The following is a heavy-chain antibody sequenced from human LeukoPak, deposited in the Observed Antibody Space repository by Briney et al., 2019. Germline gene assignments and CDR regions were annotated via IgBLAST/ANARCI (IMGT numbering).Heavy chain of an antibody. V-gene: IGHV4-4*08. CDR3: ARMYGDYEIDY. J-gene: IGHJ4*02. CDR2: IYTSGST. CDR1: GGSISSYY. D-gene: IGHD4-17*01. Sequence: SETLSLTCTVSGGSISSYYWSWIRQPPGKGLEWIGYIYTSGSTNYNPSLKSRVTMSVDTSKNQFSLKLSSVTAADTAVYYCARMYGDYEIDYWGQGTLVTVSS.